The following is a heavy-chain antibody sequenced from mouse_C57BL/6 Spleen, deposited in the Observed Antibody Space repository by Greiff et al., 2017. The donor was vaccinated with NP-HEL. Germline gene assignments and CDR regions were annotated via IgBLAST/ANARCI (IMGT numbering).Heavy chain of an antibody. CDR1: GFTFSSYA. Sequence: EVQVVESGGGLVKPGGSLKLSCAASGFTFSSYAMSWVRQTPEKRLEWVATISDGGSYTYYPDNVKGRFTISRDNAKNNLYLQMSHLKSEDTAVYYCARDGYYVNAMDYWGQGTSVTVSS. V-gene: IGHV5-4*01. CDR2: ISDGGSYT. J-gene: IGHJ4*01. CDR3: ARDGYYVNAMDY. D-gene: IGHD2-3*01.